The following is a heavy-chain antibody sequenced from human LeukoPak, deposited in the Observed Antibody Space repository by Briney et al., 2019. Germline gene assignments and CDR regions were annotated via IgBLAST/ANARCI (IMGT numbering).Heavy chain of an antibody. J-gene: IGHJ4*02. CDR1: GFTFSTYA. V-gene: IGHV3-23*01. CDR2: ISGSGGST. D-gene: IGHD3-22*01. CDR3: AKGYYYDSSGYYNY. Sequence: PGGSLRLSCAASGFTFSTYAMSWVRQAPGKGLEWVSVISGSGGSTYYADSVKGRFTISRDNSKNTLYLQMNSLRAEDTAVYYCAKGYYYDSSGYYNYWGQGTLVTVSS.